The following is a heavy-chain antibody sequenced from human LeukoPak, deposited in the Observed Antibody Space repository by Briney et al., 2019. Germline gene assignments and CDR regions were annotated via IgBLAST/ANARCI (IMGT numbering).Heavy chain of an antibody. V-gene: IGHV3-23*01. CDR2: ISVSGGST. Sequence: PGGSLRLSCAASGSTFTFYAMSWVRQAPGKGLEWVSVISVSGGSTYYADSVKGRFTISRDNSKNTLYLQMDSLRAEDTAVYYCAKWDGDLYYYYYMDVWGKGTTVTVSS. CDR3: AKWDGDLYYYYYMDV. J-gene: IGHJ6*03. CDR1: GSTFTFYA. D-gene: IGHD4-17*01.